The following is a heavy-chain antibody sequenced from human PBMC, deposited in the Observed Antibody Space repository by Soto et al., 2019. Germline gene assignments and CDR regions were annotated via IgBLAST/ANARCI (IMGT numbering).Heavy chain of an antibody. Sequence: ASVKVSCKASGYTFSSYAIHWVRQAPGQGLEWMGWIHAGNGNTKYSQSFQGRVTISRDISATTAYMELNSLRSEDTAVYYCARGVAFLDYWGQGTLVTVSS. CDR3: ARGVAFLDY. CDR2: IHAGNGNT. V-gene: IGHV1-3*01. D-gene: IGHD2-15*01. J-gene: IGHJ4*02. CDR1: GYTFSSYA.